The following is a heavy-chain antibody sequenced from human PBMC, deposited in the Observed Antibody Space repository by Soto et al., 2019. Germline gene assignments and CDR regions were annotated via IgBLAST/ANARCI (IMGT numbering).Heavy chain of an antibody. CDR2: IKHDGSDK. CDR1: GFTFSSNW. V-gene: IGHV3-7*01. Sequence: PGGSLRLSCAASGFTFSSNWMSWIRQAPGKGLELLANIKHDGSDKYYVDSVKGRFTISRDNAMNSLYLQMNSLRAEDTGVYYCAKNTRVPNNWGPGTLVTVSS. D-gene: IGHD3-3*01. J-gene: IGHJ1*01. CDR3: AKNTRVPNN.